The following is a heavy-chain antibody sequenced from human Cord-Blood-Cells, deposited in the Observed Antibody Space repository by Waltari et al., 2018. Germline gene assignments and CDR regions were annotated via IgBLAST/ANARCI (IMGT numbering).Heavy chain of an antibody. D-gene: IGHD2-2*01. V-gene: IGHV4-34*01. J-gene: IGHJ5*02. CDR1: GGSFSGYY. CDR2: INHSGST. CDR3: ARGGGYCSSTSCFRGSWFDP. Sequence: QVQLQQWGAGLLKPSETLSLTCAVYGGSFSGYYWSLIRQPPGKGLEWIGEINHSGSTNYNPSLKSRVTISVDTSKNQFSLKLSSVTAADTAVYYCARGGGYCSSTSCFRGSWFDPWGQGTLVTVSS.